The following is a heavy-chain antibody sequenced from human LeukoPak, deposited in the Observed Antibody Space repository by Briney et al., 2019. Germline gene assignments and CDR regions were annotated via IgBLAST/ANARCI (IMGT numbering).Heavy chain of an antibody. CDR2: IFYSGST. CDR1: GGSISTSNYY. Sequence: SETLSLTCTVSGGSISTSNYYWGWIRQPPGKGLEWIGNIFYSGSTNYNPSLKSRVTISVDTSKNQFSLKLSSVTAADTAVYYCARDSGVGWYFDLWGRGTLVTVSS. D-gene: IGHD3-10*01. V-gene: IGHV4-39*07. CDR3: ARDSGVGWYFDL. J-gene: IGHJ2*01.